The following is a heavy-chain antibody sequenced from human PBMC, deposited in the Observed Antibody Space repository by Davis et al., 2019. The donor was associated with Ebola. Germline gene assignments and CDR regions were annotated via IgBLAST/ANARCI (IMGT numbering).Heavy chain of an antibody. J-gene: IGHJ5*02. Sequence: MPSETLSLTCAVSGGSISSSHWWSWVRQPPGKGLEWIGEISHSGSTNYNPSLKSRVTISVDTSKNQFSLKLSSVTAADTAVYYCARVGYDFWSGYYNWFDPWGQGTLVTVSS. V-gene: IGHV4-4*02. CDR1: GGSISSSHW. CDR3: ARVGYDFWSGYYNWFDP. D-gene: IGHD3-3*01. CDR2: ISHSGST.